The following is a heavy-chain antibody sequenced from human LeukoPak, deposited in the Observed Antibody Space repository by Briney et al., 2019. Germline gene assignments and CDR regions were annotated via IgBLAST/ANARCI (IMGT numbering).Heavy chain of an antibody. CDR3: ARHIGGGIEDMDV. CDR1: GGSIGTYY. CDR2: IYVTGT. J-gene: IGHJ6*03. V-gene: IGHV4-59*08. D-gene: IGHD3-16*02. Sequence: KPSETLSLTCTVSGGSIGTYYWSWFRQSPGKGLEWIGYIYVTGTRYNPYLQSRVTISVDRSRNQFFLKMSSVTAADTAVYYCARHIGGGIEDMDVWGKGTKVIVSS.